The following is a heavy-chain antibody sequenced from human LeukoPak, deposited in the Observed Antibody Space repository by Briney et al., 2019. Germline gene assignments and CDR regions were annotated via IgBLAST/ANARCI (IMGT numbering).Heavy chain of an antibody. V-gene: IGHV4-39*07. D-gene: IGHD5-12*01. CDR1: GGSISSSSYY. J-gene: IGHJ4*02. Sequence: SETLSLTCTVSGGSISSSSYYWGWIRQPPGKGLEWIGSIYYSGSTYYNPSLKSRVTISVDTSKNQFSLKLSSVTAADTAVYYCASSHPYANSGYDYDVDYWGQGTLVTVSS. CDR3: ASSHPYANSGYDYDVDY. CDR2: IYYSGST.